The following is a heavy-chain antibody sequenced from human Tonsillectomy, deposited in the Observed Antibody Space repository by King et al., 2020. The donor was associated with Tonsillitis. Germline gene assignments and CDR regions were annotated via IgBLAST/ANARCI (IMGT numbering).Heavy chain of an antibody. Sequence: VQLVESGGGLVQPGGSLRLSCAASGFTFSSYAMSWVRQAPGQGLEWVAAISGSGGSTYYSDSVKGWLTISRDTSKNTLYLQMTSLRAEDTAVYYWAKGIVGGTTWYCSMDVWGRGTTVTVSS. J-gene: IGHJ6*02. CDR2: ISGSGGST. V-gene: IGHV3-23*04. D-gene: IGHD1-26*01. CDR1: GFTFSSYA. CDR3: AKGIVGGTTWYCSMDV.